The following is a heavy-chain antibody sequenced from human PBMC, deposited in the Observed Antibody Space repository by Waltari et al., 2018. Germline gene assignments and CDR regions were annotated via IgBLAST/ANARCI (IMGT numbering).Heavy chain of an antibody. D-gene: IGHD3-10*01. J-gene: IGHJ4*02. Sequence: QVQLQESGPGLVRPSETLSPSCPVPNASLRTDDHYWSWIRHPPGKGLEWIGNVHYGGSAYYTPALKSRVVISVDTSRNEISLTLSFVSAADTAIYYCARVWLVRGIPFDTWGQETQVTVST. V-gene: IGHV4-30-4*01. CDR1: NASLRTDDHY. CDR3: ARVWLVRGIPFDT. CDR2: VHYGGSA.